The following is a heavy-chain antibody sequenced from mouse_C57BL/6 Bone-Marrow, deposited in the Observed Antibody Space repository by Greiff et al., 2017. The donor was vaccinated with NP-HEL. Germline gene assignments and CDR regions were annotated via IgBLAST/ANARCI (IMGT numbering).Heavy chain of an antibody. J-gene: IGHJ3*01. V-gene: IGHV1-69*01. Sequence: QVQLQQPGAELVMPGASVKLSCKASGYTFTSYWMHWVKQRPGQGLEWIGEIDPSDSYTNYNQKFKGKSTVTVDKSSSTACMQLSSLTSEDSAVYYCARRQLDWFAYWGQGTLVTVSA. CDR1: GYTFTSYW. CDR3: ARRQLDWFAY. D-gene: IGHD3-2*01. CDR2: IDPSDSYT.